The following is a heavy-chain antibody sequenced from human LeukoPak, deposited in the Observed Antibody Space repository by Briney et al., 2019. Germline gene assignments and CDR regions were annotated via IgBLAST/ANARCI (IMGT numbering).Heavy chain of an antibody. Sequence: SETLSLTCAVYGGSFSGYYWSWIRQPPGKGLEWIGEINRSGSTNYNPSLKSRVTISVDTSKNQLSLKLSSVTAADTAVYYCARGRRGWFDPWGQGTLVTVSS. CDR2: INRSGST. J-gene: IGHJ5*02. V-gene: IGHV4-34*01. CDR1: GGSFSGYY. CDR3: ARGRRGWFDP.